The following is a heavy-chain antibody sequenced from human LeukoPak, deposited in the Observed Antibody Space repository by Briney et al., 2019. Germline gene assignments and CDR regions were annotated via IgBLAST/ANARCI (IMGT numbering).Heavy chain of an antibody. CDR1: GFTFSYYN. V-gene: IGHV3-21*01. D-gene: IGHD3-22*01. CDR3: AREPKYRSGRGRNDAFDI. CDR2: ISTSSIYI. J-gene: IGHJ3*02. Sequence: PGWSLRLSCAASGFTFSYYNMNWVRQAPGKGLEWVSSISTSSIYIYYADSVKGRFTISRDNAKNSLYLQMNSLRGEDTAVYYCAREPKYRSGRGRNDAFDIWGQGTMVTVSS.